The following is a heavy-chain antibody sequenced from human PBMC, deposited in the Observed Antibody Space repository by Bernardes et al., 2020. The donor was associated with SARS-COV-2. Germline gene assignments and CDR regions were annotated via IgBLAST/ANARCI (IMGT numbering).Heavy chain of an antibody. D-gene: IGHD6-19*01. CDR3: AKDQAGAVDGRLDY. J-gene: IGHJ4*02. Sequence: GGSLRLSCAASGFTFSNFAMSWVRQAPGKGLEWVSDISSDGATTYYTDSVKGRFTISRDNSKNTLYLQMNSLRDEDTAVYYCAKDQAGAVDGRLDYWGQGTLVTGSS. V-gene: IGHV3-23*01. CDR2: ISSDGATT. CDR1: GFTFSNFA.